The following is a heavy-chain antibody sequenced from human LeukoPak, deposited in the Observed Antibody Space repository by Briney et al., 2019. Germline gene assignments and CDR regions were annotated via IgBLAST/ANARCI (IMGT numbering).Heavy chain of an antibody. D-gene: IGHD3-3*01. Sequence: HPGGSLRLSCAASGFTFSRYWMSWVRQAPGNGLEWVSYISSSSGTIYYAESVKGRFTISRDNAKNSPYLQMNSLRAEDTAVYYCARGPVEWLNYLDHWGQGTLVTVSS. V-gene: IGHV3-48*01. CDR2: ISSSSGTI. J-gene: IGHJ4*02. CDR3: ARGPVEWLNYLDH. CDR1: GFTFSRYW.